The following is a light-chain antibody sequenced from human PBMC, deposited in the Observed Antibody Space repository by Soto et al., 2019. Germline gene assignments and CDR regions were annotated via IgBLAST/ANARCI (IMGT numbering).Light chain of an antibody. CDR3: QQSYSTLFT. Sequence: DIQMTQSPSSLSASVGDRVTITCRASQSSSSYLNWYQQKPGKAPKLLIYAASSLQSGVPSRFSGSGSGTDFPLTISSLQPEDFATYYCQQSYSTLFTFGPGTKVDIK. V-gene: IGKV1-39*01. CDR1: QSSSSY. J-gene: IGKJ3*01. CDR2: AAS.